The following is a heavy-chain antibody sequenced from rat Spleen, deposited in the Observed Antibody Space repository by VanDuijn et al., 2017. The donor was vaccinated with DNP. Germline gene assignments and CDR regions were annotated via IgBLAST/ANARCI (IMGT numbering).Heavy chain of an antibody. CDR3: ARSDVYNGFDY. CDR2: INGAGIT. CDR1: GYSITSYHG. Sequence: EVQLQESGPGLVKPSQSLSLTCSVTGYSITSYHGWNWIRWFPGAKLEWMGYINGAGITNYNPSLKSRISITRDTFRNQFFLQGISVSPEDTATYYCARSDVYNGFDYWGQGVMVTVSS. J-gene: IGHJ2*01. D-gene: IGHD1-6*01. V-gene: IGHV3-3*01.